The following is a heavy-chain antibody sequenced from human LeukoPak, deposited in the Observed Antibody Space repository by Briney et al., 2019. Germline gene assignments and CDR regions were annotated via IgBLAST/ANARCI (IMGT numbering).Heavy chain of an antibody. Sequence: GGSLRLSCAASEFTYSDYYMSWIRQAPGKGLEWVSYIGGSGSYTDYADSVKGRFTISRDNAKNSLYLQMNSLRAEDTAVYYCARDGYSSGWYIWGQGTMVTVSS. D-gene: IGHD6-19*01. CDR1: EFTYSDYY. V-gene: IGHV3-11*06. CDR3: ARDGYSSGWYI. J-gene: IGHJ3*02. CDR2: IGGSGSYT.